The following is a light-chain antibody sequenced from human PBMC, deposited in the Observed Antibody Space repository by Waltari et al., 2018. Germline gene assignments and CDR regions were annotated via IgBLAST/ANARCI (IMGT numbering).Light chain of an antibody. CDR3: LQSGISFPLS. Sequence: EIVFTQSPGTLSLSPGERATLSCRASQSVSRFLSWFQQKPRQTPPLLIYVASHRATRIPDRFSGSGSGTDFTLTIIRLDPEDVAVYYCLQSGISFPLSFGGGTKVEIK. J-gene: IGKJ4*01. V-gene: IGKV3-20*01. CDR1: QSVSRF. CDR2: VAS.